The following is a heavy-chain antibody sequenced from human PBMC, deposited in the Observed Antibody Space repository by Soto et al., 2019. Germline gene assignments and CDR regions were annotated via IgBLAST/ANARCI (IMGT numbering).Heavy chain of an antibody. CDR2: IYSGGST. CDR1: GFTVSSNY. Sequence: GGSLRLSCAASGFTVSSNYMSWVRQAPGKGLEWVSVIYSGGSTYYADSVKGRFTISRHNSKNTLYLRMNSLRAEDTAVYYCARGPTVVTPGKAFDIWGQGTMVTVSS. V-gene: IGHV3-66*01. D-gene: IGHD4-17*01. CDR3: ARGPTVVTPGKAFDI. J-gene: IGHJ3*02.